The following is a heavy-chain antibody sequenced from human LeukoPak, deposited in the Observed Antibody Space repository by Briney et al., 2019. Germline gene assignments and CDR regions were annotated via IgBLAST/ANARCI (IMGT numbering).Heavy chain of an antibody. CDR1: GFTFSSYW. CDR2: IKQDGSEK. J-gene: IGHJ5*02. V-gene: IGHV3-7*01. D-gene: IGHD2-15*01. Sequence: GGSLRLSCAASGFTFSSYWMSWVRQAPGKGLEWVANIKQDGSEKYYVDSVKGRFTISRDNAKNSLYLQMNSLRAEDTAVYYCARDELSSGYCSGGSCYSITPGWFDPWGQGTLVTVSS. CDR3: ARDELSSGYCSGGSCYSITPGWFDP.